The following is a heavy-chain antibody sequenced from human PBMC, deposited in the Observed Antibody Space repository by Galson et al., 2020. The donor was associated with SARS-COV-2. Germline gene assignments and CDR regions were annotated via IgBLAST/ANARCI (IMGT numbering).Heavy chain of an antibody. J-gene: IGHJ6*02. D-gene: IGHD3-10*01. CDR2: INPNSGGT. Sequence: ASVKVSCKASGYTFNGYYMHWVRQAPAQGLEWLGWINPNSGGTNYAQKFQGRVTMTRDTSISTAYMELGRLRTDDTAGYYGARGGVRGVIPYYYYYGMDVWGQGTTVTVSS. CDR3: ARGGVRGVIPYYYYYGMDV. V-gene: IGHV1-2*02. CDR1: GYTFNGYY.